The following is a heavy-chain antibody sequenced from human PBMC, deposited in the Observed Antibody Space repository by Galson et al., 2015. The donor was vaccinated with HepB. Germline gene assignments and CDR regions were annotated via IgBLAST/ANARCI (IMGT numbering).Heavy chain of an antibody. D-gene: IGHD3-3*01. J-gene: IGHJ3*02. CDR3: ARDQYDFWSDGETIDAFEI. Sequence: LSLTCTVSGGSISSYYWSWIRQPAGRGLEWIGRIYTSGSTNYNPSLKSRVTMSVDTSKNQFSLKLSSVTAADTAVYYCARDQYDFWSDGETIDAFEIWGQGTMVTVSS. CDR2: IYTSGST. V-gene: IGHV4-4*07. CDR1: GGSISSYY.